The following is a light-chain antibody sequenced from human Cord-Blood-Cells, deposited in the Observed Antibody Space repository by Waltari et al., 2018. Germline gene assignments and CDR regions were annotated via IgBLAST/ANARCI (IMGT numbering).Light chain of an antibody. CDR3: QQYGSSPWT. CDR2: GAS. V-gene: IGKV3-20*01. J-gene: IGKJ1*01. Sequence: EIVLTQSPGTLSLSPGERATLSCRGSQSVSSSYLAWYQQKPGQAPRLLIYGASSRATGIPDMFSGSGSGTGFTLTISRLEPEDFAVYYCQQYGSSPWTFGQGTKVEIK. CDR1: QSVSSSY.